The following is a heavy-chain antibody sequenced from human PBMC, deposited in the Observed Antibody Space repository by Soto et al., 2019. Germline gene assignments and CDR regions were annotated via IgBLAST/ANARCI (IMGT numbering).Heavy chain of an antibody. Sequence: QVQLVQSGAEGKKPGASVKVSCKASGYTFTSYDINWVRQATGQGLEWRGWMEPDSGNTCYAQKFEGRVTMTRNTPLSTAYRELSSPRYEDRAVYYWARSTTAYGARYWDQGNLVTVSS. CDR3: ARSTTAYGARY. D-gene: IGHD4-17*01. V-gene: IGHV1-8*01. CDR1: GYTFTSYD. J-gene: IGHJ4*02. CDR2: MEPDSGNT.